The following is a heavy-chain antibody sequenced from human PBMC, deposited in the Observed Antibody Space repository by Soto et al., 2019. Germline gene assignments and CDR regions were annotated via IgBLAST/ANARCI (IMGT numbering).Heavy chain of an antibody. D-gene: IGHD2-2*02. V-gene: IGHV3-9*01. J-gene: IGHJ3*02. CDR2: ISWNSGSI. CDR1: GFTFDDYA. CDR3: ARYREDAFDI. Sequence: LRLSCAASGFTFDDYAMHWVRQAPGKGLEWVSGISWNSGSIGYADSVKGRFTISRDNAKNSLYLQMNSLRAEDTALYYCARYREDAFDIWGQGTMVTVS.